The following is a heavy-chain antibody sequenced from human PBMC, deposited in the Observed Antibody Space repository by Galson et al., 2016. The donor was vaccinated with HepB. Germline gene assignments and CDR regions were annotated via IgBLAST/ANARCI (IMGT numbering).Heavy chain of an antibody. CDR2: AYYRSRWYY. Sequence: CAISGDSVSRNSSAWNWIRQSPSRGLEWLGRAYYRSRWYYDYAVSVKSRVTINPDTSQNQFSLQLNSVTPEDTAVYYCARAGRYSSSSEYFDYGGQGTLVTVSS. CDR1: GDSVSRNSSA. D-gene: IGHD6-13*01. CDR3: ARAGRYSSSSEYFDY. J-gene: IGHJ4*02. V-gene: IGHV6-1*01.